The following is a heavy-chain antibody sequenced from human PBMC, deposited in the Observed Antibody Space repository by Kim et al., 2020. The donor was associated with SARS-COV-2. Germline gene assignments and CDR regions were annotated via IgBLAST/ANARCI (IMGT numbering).Heavy chain of an antibody. V-gene: IGHV1-18*01. D-gene: IGHD3-10*01. CDR3: ARDLLYYYGSGSRAGVRNDY. CDR1: GYTFTSYG. Sequence: ASVKVSCKASGYTFTSYGISWVRQAPGQGLEWMGWISAYNGNTNYAQKLQGRVTMTTDTSTSTAYMELRSLRSDDTAVYYCARDLLYYYGSGSRAGVRNDYWGQGTLVTVSS. J-gene: IGHJ4*02. CDR2: ISAYNGNT.